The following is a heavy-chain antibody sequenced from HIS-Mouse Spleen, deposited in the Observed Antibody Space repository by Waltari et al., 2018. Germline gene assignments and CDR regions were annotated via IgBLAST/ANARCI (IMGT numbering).Heavy chain of an antibody. D-gene: IGHD6-19*01. CDR3: AREEPWQWLPDY. CDR2: KSYDGRNK. Sequence: QVQLVESGGGVVQPGRSLRLSCAASGFTFSSYAMHWVRQAPGKGVSWGDVKSYDGRNKYYADSVKGRFTISRDNSKNTLYLQMNSLRAEDTAVYYCAREEPWQWLPDYWGQGTLVTVSS. CDR1: GFTFSSYA. J-gene: IGHJ4*02. V-gene: IGHV3-30*04.